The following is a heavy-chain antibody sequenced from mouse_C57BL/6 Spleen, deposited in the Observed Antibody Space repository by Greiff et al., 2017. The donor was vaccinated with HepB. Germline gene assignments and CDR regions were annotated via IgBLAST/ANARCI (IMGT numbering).Heavy chain of an antibody. CDR1: GYTFTDYY. Sequence: EVQLQQSGPELVKPGASVKISCKASGYTFTDYYMNWVKQSHGKSLEWIGDINPNNGGTSYNQKFKGKATLTVDKSSSTAYMELRSLTSEDSAVYYCARGVTTVERDFDYWGQGTTLTVSS. CDR2: INPNNGGT. J-gene: IGHJ2*01. V-gene: IGHV1-26*01. CDR3: ARGVTTVERDFDY. D-gene: IGHD1-1*01.